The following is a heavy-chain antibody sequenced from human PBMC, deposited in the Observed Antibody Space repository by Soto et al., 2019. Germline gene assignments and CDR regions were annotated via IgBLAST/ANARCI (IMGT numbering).Heavy chain of an antibody. D-gene: IGHD3-9*01. CDR2: ISYDGSVK. V-gene: IGHV3-30-3*01. CDR3: WRERPGFYISS. CDR1: GFSFSDYA. J-gene: IGHJ5*02. Sequence: GGSLRLSCAASGFSFSDYAMHWVRQAPGKGLDWVAFISYDGSVKYYADSVKGRFTISRDDSKNTLYLQMNSLTTEDTAVYYCWRERPGFYISSWGQGSLVTGSS.